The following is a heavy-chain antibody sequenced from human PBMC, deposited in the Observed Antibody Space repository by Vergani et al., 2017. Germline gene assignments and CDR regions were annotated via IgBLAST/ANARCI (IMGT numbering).Heavy chain of an antibody. CDR3: AKETYYYDSSGPGYFDY. CDR2: VLFDGSNE. D-gene: IGHD3-22*01. J-gene: IGHJ4*02. Sequence: QVQLVQSGGGVVQPGGSLRLSCVASGYTFNRYGMQWVRQAPGKGLEWVAYVLFDGSNEYYADSVKGRFIVSRDNSNDALYLQRNSLRAEDTAVYYCAKETYYYDSSGPGYFDYWGQGTLVTVSS. CDR1: GYTFNRYG. V-gene: IGHV3-30*02.